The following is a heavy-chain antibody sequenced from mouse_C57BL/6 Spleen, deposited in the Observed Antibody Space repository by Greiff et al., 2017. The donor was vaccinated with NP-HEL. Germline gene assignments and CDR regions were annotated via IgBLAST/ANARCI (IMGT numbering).Heavy chain of an antibody. CDR3: VRDFYDGYYDYFDY. D-gene: IGHD2-3*01. CDR2: IRSKSSNYAT. Sequence: EVQLQESGGGLVQPKGSLKLSCAASGFTFNTYAMHWVRQAPGKGLEWVARIRSKSSNYATYYADSVKDRFTISRDDSQSMLYLQVNNLKTEDTAMYYCVRDFYDGYYDYFDYWGQGTTLTVSS. J-gene: IGHJ2*01. CDR1: GFTFNTYA. V-gene: IGHV10-3*01.